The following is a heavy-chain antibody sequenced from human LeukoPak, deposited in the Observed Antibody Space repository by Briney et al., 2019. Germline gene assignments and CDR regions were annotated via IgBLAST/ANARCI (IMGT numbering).Heavy chain of an antibody. V-gene: IGHV3-15*01. D-gene: IGHD1-26*01. Sequence: GGSLRLSCAASAFTLKNAWTSWVRQAPGKGLEWVGPIRSKRDRGTTDYVAPLKARSTISRDDSKKTLYLQMNRLNTEDTAVYYCGWDDKSVFDYWGQGTLVTVSS. CDR3: GWDDKSVFDY. J-gene: IGHJ4*02. CDR2: IRSKRDRGTT. CDR1: AFTLKNAW.